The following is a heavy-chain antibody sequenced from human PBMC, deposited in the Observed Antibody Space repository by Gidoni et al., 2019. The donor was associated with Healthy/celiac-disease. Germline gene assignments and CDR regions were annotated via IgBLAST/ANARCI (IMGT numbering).Heavy chain of an antibody. CDR2: INHSGST. CDR3: ARGIMITMIVVAPMSFDI. V-gene: IGHV4-34*01. J-gene: IGHJ3*02. D-gene: IGHD3-22*01. CDR1: GGSFSGYY. Sequence: QVQLQQWGAGLLKPSETLSLTCAVYGGSFSGYYWSWIRQPPGKGLEWIGEINHSGSTNYNPSLKSRVTISVDTSKNQFSLKLSSVTAADTAVYYCARGIMITMIVVAPMSFDIWGQGTMVTVSS.